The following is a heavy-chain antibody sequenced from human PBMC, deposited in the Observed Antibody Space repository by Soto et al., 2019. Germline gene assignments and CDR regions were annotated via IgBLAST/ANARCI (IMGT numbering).Heavy chain of an antibody. Sequence: EVHLLESGGNLVQPGGSLRLSCAASGFTFYTYAMSWVRQAPGKGLEWVSSIGASGGTTYHADSVTGRFTISRDNSQNTLFLQMNDLRADDTAVYYWAKSLDGLGSAARLLPTFWGQGTLVTVSS. J-gene: IGHJ4*02. D-gene: IGHD3-10*01. V-gene: IGHV3-23*01. CDR2: IGASGGTT. CDR1: GFTFYTYA. CDR3: AKSLDGLGSAARLLPTF.